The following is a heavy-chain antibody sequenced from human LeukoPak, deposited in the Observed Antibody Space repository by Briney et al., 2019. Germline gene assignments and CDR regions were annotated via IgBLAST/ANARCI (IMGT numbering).Heavy chain of an antibody. CDR1: GFTFSNYA. Sequence: HTGGFLRLSCAASGFTFSNYAMSWVRQAPGKGLAWVSSISSIGTSTYYADSVKGRFTISRDNSKNTLYLQMNSLRAEDTAVYYCAKDSDGSGSYSFDYWGQGTLVTVSS. V-gene: IGHV3-23*01. J-gene: IGHJ4*02. CDR3: AKDSDGSGSYSFDY. D-gene: IGHD3-10*01. CDR2: ISSIGTST.